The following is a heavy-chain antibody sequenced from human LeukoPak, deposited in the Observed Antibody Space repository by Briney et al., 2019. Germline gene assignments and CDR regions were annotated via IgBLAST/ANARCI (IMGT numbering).Heavy chain of an antibody. J-gene: IGHJ4*02. V-gene: IGHV4-59*01. CDR3: ARGRDWEDY. D-gene: IGHD1-26*01. Sequence: SETLSLTCIVSGGSISSYCWSWIRQPPGKGLEWIGYIYYSGSTNYNPSLKSRVTISVDTSKNQFSLKLSSVTAADTAVYYCARGRDWEDYWGQGTLVTVSS. CDR1: GGSISSYC. CDR2: IYYSGST.